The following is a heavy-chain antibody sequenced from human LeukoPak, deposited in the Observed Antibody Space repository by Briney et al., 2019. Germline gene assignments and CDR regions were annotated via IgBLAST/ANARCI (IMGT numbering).Heavy chain of an antibody. CDR3: ARDDYSSSWPSDY. CDR1: GFTFDDYG. Sequence: PGGSLRLSCAASGFTFDDYGMSWVRQAPGKGLEWVSSISSSSSYIYYADSVKGRFTISRDNAKNSLYLQMNSLRAEDTAVYYCARDDYSSSWPSDYWGQGTLVTVSS. J-gene: IGHJ4*02. D-gene: IGHD6-13*01. V-gene: IGHV3-21*01. CDR2: ISSSSSYI.